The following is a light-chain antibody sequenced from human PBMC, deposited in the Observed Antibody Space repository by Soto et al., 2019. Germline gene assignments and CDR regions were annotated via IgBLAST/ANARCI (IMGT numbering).Light chain of an antibody. CDR2: QAS. V-gene: IGKV1-5*03. Sequence: DIQMTQSPSTLSASVGERVTITCRASQTINEWLAWYQQKIGKAPKVLIYQASTLASAVPSRFSGSGSGTTFTHTISSLQPDDSATYYCQHYNSYPYSFGQGTKLEI. J-gene: IGKJ2*03. CDR3: QHYNSYPYS. CDR1: QTINEW.